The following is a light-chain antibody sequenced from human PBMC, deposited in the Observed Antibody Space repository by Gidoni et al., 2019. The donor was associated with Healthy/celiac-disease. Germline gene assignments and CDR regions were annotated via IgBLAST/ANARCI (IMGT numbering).Light chain of an antibody. J-gene: IGKJ3*01. CDR1: QGISSY. CDR2: AAP. Sequence: AIRMTQSPSSFSASTGDRVTITCRASQGISSYLAWYQQKPGKAPKLLIYAAPTLQSGVPSRFSGRGSGTDLTLTISGLKSEDFEIYNCKQYYSYGFTFGLGPKWISN. V-gene: IGKV1-8*01. CDR3: KQYYSYGFT.